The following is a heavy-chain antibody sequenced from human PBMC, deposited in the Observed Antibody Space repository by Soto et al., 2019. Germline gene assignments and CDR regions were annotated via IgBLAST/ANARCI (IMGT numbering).Heavy chain of an antibody. D-gene: IGHD3-22*01. J-gene: IGHJ4*02. CDR2: ISAYNGNT. Sequence: QVQLVQSGAEVKKPGASVKVSCKASGYIFTSYGISWVRQAPGQGLEWMGWISAYNGNTNYAQKLQGRVTMTTDTSTSTAYMELRSLRSDDTAVYYCARDTVFNYYDSSGIDYWGQGTLVTVSS. CDR3: ARDTVFNYYDSSGIDY. V-gene: IGHV1-18*01. CDR1: GYIFTSYG.